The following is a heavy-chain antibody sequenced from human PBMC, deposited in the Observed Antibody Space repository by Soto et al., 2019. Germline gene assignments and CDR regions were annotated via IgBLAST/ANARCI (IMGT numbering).Heavy chain of an antibody. CDR1: GFIFSSYA. CDR3: AKDHNRNYLSGAFDI. J-gene: IGHJ3*02. V-gene: IGHV3-23*01. CDR2: ISGSGGST. D-gene: IGHD1-7*01. Sequence: GGSLRLSCAASGFIFSSYAMSWVRQAPGKGLEWVSAISGSGGSTYYADSVKGRFTISRDNSKNTLYLQMNSLRAEDTAVYYCAKDHNRNYLSGAFDIWGQGTMVNVSS.